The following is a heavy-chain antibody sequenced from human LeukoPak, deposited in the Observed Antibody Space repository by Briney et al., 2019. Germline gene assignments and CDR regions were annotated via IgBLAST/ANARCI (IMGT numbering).Heavy chain of an antibody. J-gene: IGHJ4*02. Sequence: KAGGSLRLSCAASGFTFSSYSMNWVRQAPGKGLEWVSSISSSSSYIYYADSVKGRFTISRDNAKNSLYLQMNSLRAEDTAVYYCARDHYGSNSLDYWGQGTLVTVSS. D-gene: IGHD4-23*01. CDR3: ARDHYGSNSLDY. CDR1: GFTFSSYS. CDR2: ISSSSSYI. V-gene: IGHV3-21*01.